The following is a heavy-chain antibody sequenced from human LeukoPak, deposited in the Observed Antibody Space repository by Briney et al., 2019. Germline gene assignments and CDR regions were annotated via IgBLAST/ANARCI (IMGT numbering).Heavy chain of an antibody. V-gene: IGHV4-59*01. CDR3: ARGVVIAPQTFDY. Sequence: PSETLSLTCTVSGASISTYYWSWIRQPPGKGLEWIGYIYYSGSTNYNPSLKSRVTISVDTSKSQFSLKLSSVTAADTAVYYCARGVVIAPQTFDYWGQGTLVTVSS. J-gene: IGHJ4*02. CDR2: IYYSGST. CDR1: GASISTYY. D-gene: IGHD2-21*01.